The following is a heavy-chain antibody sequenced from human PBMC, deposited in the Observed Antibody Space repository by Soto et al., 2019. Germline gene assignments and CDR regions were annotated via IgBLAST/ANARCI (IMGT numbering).Heavy chain of an antibody. V-gene: IGHV1-18*01. CDR2: ISAYNGQT. CDR1: VYPFDTYG. D-gene: IGHD3-16*01. CDR3: ARDPHEVWNPYFSDP. J-gene: IGHJ5*02. Sequence: ASGKVSCKASVYPFDTYGINWVRQAPGQRPEWMGWISAYNGQTDYAQNFQGRVTMATDTSTNTAYMELRNLRSDDTAVYYCARDPHEVWNPYFSDPWGPGPLVTVSS.